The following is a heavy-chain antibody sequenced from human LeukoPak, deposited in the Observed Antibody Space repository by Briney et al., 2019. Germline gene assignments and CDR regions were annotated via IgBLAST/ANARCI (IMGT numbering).Heavy chain of an antibody. CDR2: ISAYNGNT. V-gene: IGHV1-18*01. D-gene: IGHD6-19*01. CDR3: ARLYTGIAVAGRFYAFDY. J-gene: IGHJ4*02. Sequence: GASVKVSCKASGYTFTSYGISWVRQAPGQGLEWMGWISAYNGNTNYAQKLQGRVTMTTDTSTSTAYMELRSLRSDDTAVYYCARLYTGIAVAGRFYAFDYWGQGTLVTVSS. CDR1: GYTFTSYG.